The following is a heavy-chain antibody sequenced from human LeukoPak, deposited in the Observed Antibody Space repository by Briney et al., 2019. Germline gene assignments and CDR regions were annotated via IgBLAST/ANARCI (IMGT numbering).Heavy chain of an antibody. V-gene: IGHV4-34*01. CDR2: IKHSGST. D-gene: IGHD5-18*01. Sequence: PSETLSLTCTVYGGSFSGYYWSWIRQPPGKGLEWIGEIKHSGSTNYNPSLKSRVTISVDTSKNQFSLKLSSVTAADTAVYYCAIFNRDTAMVYSDYWGQGTLVTVSS. CDR3: AIFNRDTAMVYSDY. J-gene: IGHJ4*02. CDR1: GGSFSGYY.